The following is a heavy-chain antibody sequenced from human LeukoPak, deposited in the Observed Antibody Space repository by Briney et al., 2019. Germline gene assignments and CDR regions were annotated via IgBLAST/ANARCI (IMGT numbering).Heavy chain of an antibody. Sequence: GGPLRLSCAASGFTFSSYGMSWVRQAPGKGREWVAAISGSGGSTYYAGSVKGRFTISRDNSKNTLYLQMNSLRAEDTAVYYCAKGKAWFGESYFDYWGQGTLVTVSS. V-gene: IGHV3-23*01. CDR2: ISGSGGST. D-gene: IGHD3-10*01. CDR3: AKGKAWFGESYFDY. J-gene: IGHJ4*02. CDR1: GFTFSSYG.